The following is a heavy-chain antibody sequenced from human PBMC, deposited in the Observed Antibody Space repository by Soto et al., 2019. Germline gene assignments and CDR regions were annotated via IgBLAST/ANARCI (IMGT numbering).Heavy chain of an antibody. D-gene: IGHD3-22*01. J-gene: IGHJ6*01. CDR3: ARLESYYYDSSGYYYSNYYGMDV. CDR1: GGTFSSYT. Sequence: SVKVSCKASGGTFSSYTISWVRQAPGQGLEWMGRIIPILGIANYAQKFQGRVTITADKSTSTAYMELSSLRSEDTAVYYCARLESYYYDSSGYYYSNYYGMDVW. CDR2: IIPILGIA. V-gene: IGHV1-69*02.